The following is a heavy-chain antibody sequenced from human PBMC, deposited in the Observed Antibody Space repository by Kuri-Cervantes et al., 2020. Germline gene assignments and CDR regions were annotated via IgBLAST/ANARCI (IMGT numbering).Heavy chain of an antibody. Sequence: ASVKVSCKGSGYSFTSYWIGWVRQAPGQGLEWMGWINPNSGGTNYAQKFQGRVTMTRDTSISTAYMELSSLRSEDTAVYYCATGPTSYVWGSYRYGWFDPWGQGTLVTVSS. CDR1: GYSFTSYW. CDR2: INPNSGGT. D-gene: IGHD3-16*02. V-gene: IGHV1-2*02. CDR3: ATGPTSYVWGSYRYGWFDP. J-gene: IGHJ5*02.